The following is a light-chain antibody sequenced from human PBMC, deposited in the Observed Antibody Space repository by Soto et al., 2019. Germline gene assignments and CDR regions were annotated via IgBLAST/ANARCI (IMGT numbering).Light chain of an antibody. CDR3: QQYGDSPLT. CDR2: AAS. V-gene: IGKV3-20*01. J-gene: IGKJ3*01. Sequence: EILLTQSPCTLSLSTGEGVTLSCRVSQRVTVYSLAWYHQKPCQTPKLLIYAASTRATALPYRFTGSGSGTDFALTVSRLEPEDLTVYYCQQYGDSPLTSGPGTTVDI. CDR1: QRVTVYS.